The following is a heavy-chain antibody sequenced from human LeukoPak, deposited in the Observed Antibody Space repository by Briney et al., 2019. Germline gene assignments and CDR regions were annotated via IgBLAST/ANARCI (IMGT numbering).Heavy chain of an antibody. CDR2: ISGDGGST. Sequence: GGSLRLSCAASGFTFDDYAMHWVRQAPGKGLEWVSLISGDGGSTYYADSVKGRFTISRDNSKNSLYLQMNSLRTEDTALYYCAKDFRRNSGSYFHYGMDVWGQGTTVTVS. D-gene: IGHD1-26*01. CDR1: GFTFDDYA. V-gene: IGHV3-43*02. J-gene: IGHJ6*02. CDR3: AKDFRRNSGSYFHYGMDV.